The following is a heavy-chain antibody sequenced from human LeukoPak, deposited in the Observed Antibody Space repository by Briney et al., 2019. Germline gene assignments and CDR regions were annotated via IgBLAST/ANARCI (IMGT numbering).Heavy chain of an antibody. CDR2: IYTSGGT. Sequence: SETLSLTRTVSGGSISSGSYYWSWIRQPAGKGLEWIGRIYTSGGTNYNPSLKSRVTISVDTSKNQFSLKLSSVTAADTAVYYCARGPYIVVVPAANSWFDPWGQGTLVTVSS. D-gene: IGHD2-2*01. J-gene: IGHJ5*02. V-gene: IGHV4-61*02. CDR1: GGSISSGSYY. CDR3: ARGPYIVVVPAANSWFDP.